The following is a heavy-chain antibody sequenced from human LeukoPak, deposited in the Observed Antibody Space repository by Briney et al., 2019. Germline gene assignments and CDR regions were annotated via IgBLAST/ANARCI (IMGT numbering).Heavy chain of an antibody. D-gene: IGHD1-14*01. CDR1: GFTFSNYA. V-gene: IGHV3-23*01. J-gene: IGHJ4*02. CDR3: AKRNYYFDY. Sequence: GGSLRLSCAASGFTFSNYAMSWVRQAPGKGLEWVSSISDSGGSTYYADSVKGWFTISRDNSKNTLYLQMNSLRAEDTAVYYCAKRNYYFDYWGQGTLVTVSS. CDR2: ISDSGGST.